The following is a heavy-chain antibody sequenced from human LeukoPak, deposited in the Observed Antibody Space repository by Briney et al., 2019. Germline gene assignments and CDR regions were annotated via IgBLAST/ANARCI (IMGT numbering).Heavy chain of an antibody. J-gene: IGHJ4*02. CDR2: IRPETGEP. D-gene: IGHD3-10*01. CDR3: STDSGRSYFYFDF. CDR1: GGTFSSYA. V-gene: IGHV1-69*10. Sequence: SVKVSCKASGGTFSSYAISWVRQAPGQGLEWVGGIRPETGEPIFAQKFRGRVTITEDTFTDTGYLELRGLTSEDTAVYYCSTDSGRSYFYFDFWGQGTLVTVSS.